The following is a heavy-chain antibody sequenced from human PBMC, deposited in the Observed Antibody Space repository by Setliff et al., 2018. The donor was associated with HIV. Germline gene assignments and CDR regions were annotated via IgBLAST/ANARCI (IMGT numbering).Heavy chain of an antibody. J-gene: IGHJ4*01. Sequence: SETLSLTCTVSGGSITSGNYFWTWIRQPAGKGLEWIGHIYTDGSTNYNPSFRSRVTISVDSSKNQFSLKMSSVTAADTAVYYCARDARWLQFPYFDYWGQGTLVTVSS. V-gene: IGHV4-61*09. CDR2: IYTDGST. CDR3: ARDARWLQFPYFDY. D-gene: IGHD5-12*01. CDR1: GGSITSGNYF.